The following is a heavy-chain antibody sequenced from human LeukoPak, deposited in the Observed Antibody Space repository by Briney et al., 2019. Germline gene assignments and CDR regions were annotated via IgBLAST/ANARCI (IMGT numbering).Heavy chain of an antibody. CDR1: GFTFGDYA. D-gene: IGHD4-17*01. J-gene: IGHJ4*02. CDR2: IRSKAYGGTT. Sequence: PGGSLRLSCTASGFTFGDYAMSWVRQAPGKGLXXXGFIRSKAYGGTTEYAASVKGRFTISRDDSKSIAYLQMNSLKTEDTAVYYCTRAPYGDSFDYWGQGTLVTVSS. CDR3: TRAPYGDSFDY. V-gene: IGHV3-49*04.